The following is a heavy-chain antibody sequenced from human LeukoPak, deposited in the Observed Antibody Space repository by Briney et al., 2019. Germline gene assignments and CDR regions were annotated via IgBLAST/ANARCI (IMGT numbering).Heavy chain of an antibody. D-gene: IGHD3-3*01. CDR1: GYTFTSYV. J-gene: IGHJ4*02. CDR2: MNPNSGNT. V-gene: IGHV1-8*01. Sequence: ASVKVSCKASGYTFTSYVINWVRQATGQGLEWMGWMNPNSGNTGYAQKFQGRVTMTRNTSISTAYMELSSLRSEDTAVYYCARGETEGYDFWSGYYSVLDPFDYWGQGTLVTVSS. CDR3: ARGETEGYDFWSGYYSVLDPFDY.